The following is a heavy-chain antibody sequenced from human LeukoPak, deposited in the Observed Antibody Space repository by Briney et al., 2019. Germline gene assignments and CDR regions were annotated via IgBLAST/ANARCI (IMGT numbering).Heavy chain of an antibody. Sequence: GASVKVSCKASGYTFTGYYMHWVRQAPGQGLEWMGWINPNSGGTNYAQKFQGRVTMTRDTPISTAYMELSRLRSDDTAVYYCARATHYYYYGMDVWGQGTTVTVSS. CDR1: GYTFTGYY. CDR3: ARATHYYYYGMDV. J-gene: IGHJ6*02. V-gene: IGHV1-2*02. CDR2: INPNSGGT.